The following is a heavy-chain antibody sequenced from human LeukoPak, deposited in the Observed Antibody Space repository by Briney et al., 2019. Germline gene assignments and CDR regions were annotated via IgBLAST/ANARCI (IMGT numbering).Heavy chain of an antibody. CDR2: ICYDGSNK. CDR3: ARGPGQLGGFDY. Sequence: GRSLRLSCAASGFTFSSYGMHWVRQAPGKGLEWVAVICYDGSNKYYADSVKGRFTISRDNSKNTLYLQMNSLRAEDTAVYYCARGPGQLGGFDYWGQGTLVTVSS. J-gene: IGHJ4*02. V-gene: IGHV3-33*01. D-gene: IGHD6-6*01. CDR1: GFTFSSYG.